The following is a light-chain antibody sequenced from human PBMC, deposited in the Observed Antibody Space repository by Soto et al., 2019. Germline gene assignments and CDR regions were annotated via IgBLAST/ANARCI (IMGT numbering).Light chain of an antibody. J-gene: IGLJ1*01. CDR1: SSNIGINT. CDR3: AAWDVSLKGFV. CDR2: DNH. V-gene: IGLV1-44*01. Sequence: QSVLTQPPSASGTPGQRVTFSCSGSSSNIGINTVNWYRQLPGTAPQLLISDNHQRPSGVPDRFSGSKSGTSASLAISGLQSEDEATYFCAAWDVSLKGFVFGTGTKVTV.